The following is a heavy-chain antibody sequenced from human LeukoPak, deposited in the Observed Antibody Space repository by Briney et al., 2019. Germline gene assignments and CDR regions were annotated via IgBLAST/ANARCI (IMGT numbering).Heavy chain of an antibody. Sequence: SETLSLTCTVSGGSISSYYWSWIRQPPGKGLEWIGYIYYSGSTYYNPSLKSRVTISVDTSKNQFSLKLSSVTAADTAVYYCARVTYGSGSYYFDYWGQGTLVTVSS. CDR3: ARVTYGSGSYYFDY. CDR2: IYYSGST. J-gene: IGHJ4*02. CDR1: GGSISSYY. V-gene: IGHV4-59*01. D-gene: IGHD3-10*01.